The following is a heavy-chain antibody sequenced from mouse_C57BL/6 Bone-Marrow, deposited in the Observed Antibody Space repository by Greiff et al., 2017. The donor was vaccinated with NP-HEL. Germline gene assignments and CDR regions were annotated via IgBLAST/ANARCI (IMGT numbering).Heavy chain of an antibody. D-gene: IGHD1-1*01. J-gene: IGHJ3*01. V-gene: IGHV1-81*01. CDR2: IYPRSGNT. Sequence: LVESGAELARPGASVKLSCKASGYTFTSYGISWVKQRTGQGLEWIGEIYPRSGNTYYNEKFKGKATLTADKSSSTAYMELRSLTSEDSAVYFCANYYGSSSFAYWGQGTLVTVSA. CDR3: ANYYGSSSFAY. CDR1: GYTFTSYG.